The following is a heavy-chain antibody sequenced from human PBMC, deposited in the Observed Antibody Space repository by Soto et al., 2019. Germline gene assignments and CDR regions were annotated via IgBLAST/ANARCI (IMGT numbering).Heavy chain of an antibody. V-gene: IGHV4-39*01. CDR1: GGYISSKSHY. CDR3: ARLNTENDNVDN. J-gene: IGHJ4*02. CDR2: VYFSGST. D-gene: IGHD1-1*01. Sequence: PSEPLSLTCAVSGGYISSKSHYWGWVRRTPGQGLEWIGSVYFSGSTKYNSSLKSRVTISVDTSKNQFSLNLRSVTASDTAGYNCARLNTENDNVDNWGQGTQVTVS.